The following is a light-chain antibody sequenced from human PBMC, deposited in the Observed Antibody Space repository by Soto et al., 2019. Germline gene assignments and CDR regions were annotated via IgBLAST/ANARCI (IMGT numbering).Light chain of an antibody. CDR1: SSDVGGYNH. Sequence: QSALTQPASVSGSPGQSITISCTGTSSDVGGYNHVSWYQHHPGKAPKLMMRDVSNRPSGVSNRFSGSKSGNTASLTISGLQAEDEAYYYCSSFTTTSTLVFGGGTKLTVL. J-gene: IGLJ2*01. CDR3: SSFTTTSTLV. V-gene: IGLV2-14*03. CDR2: DVS.